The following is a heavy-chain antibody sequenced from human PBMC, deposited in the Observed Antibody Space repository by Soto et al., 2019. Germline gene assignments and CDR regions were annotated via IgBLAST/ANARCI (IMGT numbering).Heavy chain of an antibody. CDR1: GGSISSYY. D-gene: IGHD2-21*02. CDR2: IYYSGST. CDR3: ARAPTPYCGGDCYYYFDY. Sequence: NPSETLSLTCTVSGGSISSYYWSWIRQPPGKGLEWIGYIYYSGSTNYNPSLKSRVTISVDTSKNQFSLKLSSVTAADTAVYYCARAPTPYCGGDCYYYFDYWGQGTLVTVSS. J-gene: IGHJ4*02. V-gene: IGHV4-59*01.